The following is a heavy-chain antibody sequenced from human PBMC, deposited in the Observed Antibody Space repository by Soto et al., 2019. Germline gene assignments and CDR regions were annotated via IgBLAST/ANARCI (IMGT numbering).Heavy chain of an antibody. CDR1: GYTFTGYY. Sequence: QVQLVQSGAEVKKPGASVKVSCKASGYTFTGYYMHWVRQAPGQGLEWMGWINPNSGGTNYAQKFQGWVTMTRDTSISTAYMELSRLRSDDTAVYYCARGVVVVAATQGEDAFDIWGQGTMLTVSS. D-gene: IGHD2-15*01. CDR2: INPNSGGT. V-gene: IGHV1-2*04. CDR3: ARGVVVVAATQGEDAFDI. J-gene: IGHJ3*02.